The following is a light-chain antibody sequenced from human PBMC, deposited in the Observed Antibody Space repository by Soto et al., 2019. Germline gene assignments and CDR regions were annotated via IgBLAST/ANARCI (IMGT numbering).Light chain of an antibody. CDR1: QSITDW. Sequence: DIQMTQSPSTLSASVGDRVTITCRASQSITDWLAWYQQKPGKAPKFLIYKASNLEGGVPSRFSGSGSGTDFTLTISSVQPDYFATYYCQYWDDYSWTFGQGTKVEIK. CDR2: KAS. J-gene: IGKJ1*01. CDR3: QYWDDYSWT. V-gene: IGKV1-5*03.